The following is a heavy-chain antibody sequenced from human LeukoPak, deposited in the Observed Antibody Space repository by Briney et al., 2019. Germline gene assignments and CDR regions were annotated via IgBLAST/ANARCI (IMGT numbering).Heavy chain of an antibody. J-gene: IGHJ6*02. Sequence: GASVKVSCKASGYTFTSYDINWVRQATGQGLEWMGWMNPNSGNTGYAQKFQGRVTMTRNTSISTAYMELSSLRSEDAAVYYCARGRGTTWHYYYYYGMDVWGQGTTVTVSS. CDR3: ARGRGTTWHYYYYYGMDV. CDR1: GYTFTSYD. D-gene: IGHD4-17*01. CDR2: MNPNSGNT. V-gene: IGHV1-8*01.